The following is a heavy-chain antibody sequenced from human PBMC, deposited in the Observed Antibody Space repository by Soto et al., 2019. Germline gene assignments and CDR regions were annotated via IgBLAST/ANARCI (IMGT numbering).Heavy chain of an antibody. Sequence: SETLSLTCAVYGGSFSGYYWSWIRQPPGKGLEWIGEINHSGSTNYNPSLKSRVTISVDTSKNQFSLKLSSVTAADTAVYYCASTSTNNLYYWGQGTLVTVSS. CDR2: INHSGST. CDR3: ASTSTNNLYY. CDR1: GGSFSGYY. V-gene: IGHV4-34*01. D-gene: IGHD2-2*01. J-gene: IGHJ4*02.